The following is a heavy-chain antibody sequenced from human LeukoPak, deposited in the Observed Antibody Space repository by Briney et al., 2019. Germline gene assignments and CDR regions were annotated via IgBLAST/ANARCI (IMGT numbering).Heavy chain of an antibody. CDR2: INPNSGGT. V-gene: IGHV1-2*02. CDR1: GYTFTGYY. CDR3: ARGHSSGRDYYFDT. Sequence: GASVKVSCKASGYTFTGYYMHWVRQAPGQGLEWMGWINPNSGGTNYAQKFQGRVTMTTDTSTTTAYMELRSLKSDDTAVYYCARGHSSGRDYYFDTWGQGTLVTVSS. J-gene: IGHJ4*02. D-gene: IGHD6-19*01.